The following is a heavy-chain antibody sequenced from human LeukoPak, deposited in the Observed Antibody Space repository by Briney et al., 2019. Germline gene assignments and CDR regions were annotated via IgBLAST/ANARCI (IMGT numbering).Heavy chain of an antibody. Sequence: ASVKVSCKASGYTFTSYYMHWVRQAPGQGLEWMGIINPSGGSTSYAQKFQGRVTMTGDTSTSTVYMELSSLRSEDTAVYYCARGYSSSWDHDAFDIWGQGTMVTVSS. CDR1: GYTFTSYY. J-gene: IGHJ3*02. CDR3: ARGYSSSWDHDAFDI. CDR2: INPSGGST. D-gene: IGHD6-13*01. V-gene: IGHV1-46*01.